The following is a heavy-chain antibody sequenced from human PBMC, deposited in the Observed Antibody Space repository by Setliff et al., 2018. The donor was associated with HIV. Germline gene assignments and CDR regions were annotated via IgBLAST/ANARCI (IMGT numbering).Heavy chain of an antibody. J-gene: IGHJ4*02. D-gene: IGHD4-17*01. CDR3: AKGAGFYGDYTFDY. Sequence: SSETLSLTCTVSGASITSHYWSWIRQSPGRGLEWIGYIYSTGSTNYNPSLQSRVSISMDASKNKFSLKVTSVTSADTAVYYCAKGAGFYGDYTFDYWGQGNLVTVSS. CDR1: GASITSHY. V-gene: IGHV4-59*11. CDR2: IYSTGST.